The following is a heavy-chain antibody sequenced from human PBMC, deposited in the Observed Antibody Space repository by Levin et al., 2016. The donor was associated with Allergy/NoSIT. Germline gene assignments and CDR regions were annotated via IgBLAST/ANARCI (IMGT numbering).Heavy chain of an antibody. J-gene: IGHJ1*01. D-gene: IGHD6-6*01. V-gene: IGHV3-15*05. CDR2: IKSKIDGETT. CDR1: GFSFSTDW. Sequence: GGSLRLSCAAPGFSFSTDWMSWVRQAPGKGLEWVGRIKSKIDGETTDYAAPAKGRFTISRDDSKKTLYLQLSSLKTEDTAVYYCTTYTGGRPESFRYWGQGTLVTVSS. CDR3: TTYTGGRPESFRY.